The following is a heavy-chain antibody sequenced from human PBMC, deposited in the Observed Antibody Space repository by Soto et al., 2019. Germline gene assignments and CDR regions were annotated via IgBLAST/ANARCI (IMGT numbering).Heavy chain of an antibody. V-gene: IGHV4-4*02. J-gene: IGHJ4*02. CDR3: ARSPRSIAAGGIDY. CDR2: IYHGGST. Sequence: QVQLQESGPGLVKPSGTLSLTCAVSGGSISSSNLWTWVRQPPGKGLEWIGEIYHGGSTNYNPSLKSRVTISVDKSKNQFSLRPSSVTAADTAVYYCARSPRSIAAGGIDYWGQGSLVTVSS. CDR1: GGSISSSNL. D-gene: IGHD6-13*01.